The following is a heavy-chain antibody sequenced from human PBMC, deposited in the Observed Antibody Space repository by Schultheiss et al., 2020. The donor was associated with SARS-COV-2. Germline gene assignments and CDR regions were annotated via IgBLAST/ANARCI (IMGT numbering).Heavy chain of an antibody. CDR3: ARETQGGWLDY. D-gene: IGHD6-19*01. CDR2: IWYDGSNK. CDR1: GFTFSSYG. J-gene: IGHJ4*02. Sequence: SLKISCAASGFTFSSYGMHWVRQAPGKGLEWVAVIWYDGSNKYYADSVKGRFTISRDNSKNTLYLQMNSLRAEDTAVYYCARETQGGWLDYWGQGTLVTVSS. V-gene: IGHV3-33*01.